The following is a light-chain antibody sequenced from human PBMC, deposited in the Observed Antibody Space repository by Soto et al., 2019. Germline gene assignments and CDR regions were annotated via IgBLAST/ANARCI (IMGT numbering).Light chain of an antibody. CDR2: GAS. CDR1: QAISNY. CDR3: QRYNTAPLT. V-gene: IGKV1-27*01. J-gene: IGKJ4*01. Sequence: DIPMTQSPSSLSASVGDRVTITCRASQAISNYLAWYQQRPGKVPKLLIYGASTLQSGVPSRFSGSGSGTDFTLTISSLQPEDVATYYCQRYNTAPLTFGGGTKVEIK.